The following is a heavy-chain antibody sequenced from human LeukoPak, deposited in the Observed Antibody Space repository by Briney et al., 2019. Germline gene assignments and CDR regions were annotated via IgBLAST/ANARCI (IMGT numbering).Heavy chain of an antibody. V-gene: IGHV3-23*01. D-gene: IGHD3-10*01. CDR1: GFTFSSYA. J-gene: IGHJ4*02. CDR2: ISGSGGST. CDR3: AKDLLRFGESCFDY. Sequence: GGSLRLSCAASGFTFSSYAMSWVRQAPGKGLEWVSAISGSGGSTYYADSVKGRFTISRDNSMNTLYLQMNSLRAEDTAVYYCAKDLLRFGESCFDYWGQGTLVTVSS.